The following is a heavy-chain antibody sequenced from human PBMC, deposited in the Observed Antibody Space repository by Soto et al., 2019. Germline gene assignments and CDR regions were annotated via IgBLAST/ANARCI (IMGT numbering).Heavy chain of an antibody. CDR1: GFTFSGSA. V-gene: IGHV3-73*01. D-gene: IGHD3-10*01. CDR2: IRSKANSYAT. Sequence: GGSLRLSCAASGFTFSGSAMHWVRQASGKGLEWVGRIRSKANSYATAYAASVKGRFTISRDDSKNTAYLQMNSLKTEDTAVYYCTRVVRGDGAGYYYYYMDVWGKGTTVTVSS. J-gene: IGHJ6*03. CDR3: TRVVRGDGAGYYYYYMDV.